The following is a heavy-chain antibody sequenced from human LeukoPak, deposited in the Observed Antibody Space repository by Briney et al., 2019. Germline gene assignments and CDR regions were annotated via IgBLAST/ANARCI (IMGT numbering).Heavy chain of an antibody. J-gene: IGHJ3*02. CDR2: IDPNDGGT. Sequence: ASVKVSCKASGYTFSNYYIHWVRQAPGQGLEWMGIIDPNDGGTNYAQKFQDRVTMTRDTSTDTVYMELSSLRSEDTAVYYCARDHFTEIRDDDAYDIWGQGTMVTVSS. V-gene: IGHV1-46*01. CDR1: GYTFSNYY. D-gene: IGHD2-8*02. CDR3: ARDHFTEIRDDDAYDI.